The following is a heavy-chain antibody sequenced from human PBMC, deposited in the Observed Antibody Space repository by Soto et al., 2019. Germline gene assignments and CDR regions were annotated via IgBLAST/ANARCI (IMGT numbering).Heavy chain of an antibody. CDR2: ISGSGGST. J-gene: IGHJ4*02. Sequence: GGSLRLSCAASGFTFSSYAMSWVRQAPGKGLEWVSAISGSGGSTYYADSVKGRFTISRDNSKNTLYLQMNSLRAEDTAVYYCAKVFDGTAGTFVGLGPCAYYFDYWGQGTLVTVSS. CDR3: AKVFDGTAGTFVGLGPCAYYFDY. V-gene: IGHV3-23*01. D-gene: IGHD6-13*01. CDR1: GFTFSSYA.